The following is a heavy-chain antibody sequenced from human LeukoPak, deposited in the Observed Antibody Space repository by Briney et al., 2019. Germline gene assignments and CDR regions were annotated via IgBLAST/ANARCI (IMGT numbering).Heavy chain of an antibody. J-gene: IGHJ3*02. Sequence: PSETLSLTCTVSGGSISSSSYYWGWIRQPPGKGLEWIGSIYYSGSTYYNPSLKSRVTISVDTSKNQFSLKLSSVTAADTAVYYCADWGVGATTWAFDIWGQGTMVTVSS. CDR3: ADWGVGATTWAFDI. V-gene: IGHV4-39*01. CDR2: IYYSGST. CDR1: GGSISSSSYY. D-gene: IGHD1-26*01.